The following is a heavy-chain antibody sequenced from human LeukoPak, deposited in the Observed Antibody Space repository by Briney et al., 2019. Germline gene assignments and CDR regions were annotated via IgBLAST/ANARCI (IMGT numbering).Heavy chain of an antibody. CDR3: ARVEKTYDFWSGYPDYYYGMDV. CDR1: GFTFSDYY. D-gene: IGHD3-3*01. CDR2: ISSSGSTI. V-gene: IGHV3-11*01. Sequence: GGSLRLSCAASGFTFSDYYMSWIRQAPGKGLEWVSYISSSGSTIYYADSVKGRFTISRDNAKNSLYLQMNSLRAEDTAVYYCARVEKTYDFWSGYPDYYYGMDVWGQGTTVTVSS. J-gene: IGHJ6*02.